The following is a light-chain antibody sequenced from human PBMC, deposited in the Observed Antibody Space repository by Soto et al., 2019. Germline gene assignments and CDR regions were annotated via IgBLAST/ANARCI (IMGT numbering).Light chain of an antibody. Sequence: DSLMTQSPASLAVSLGERATINCKSSQSVLYSSDNKNYLTWYQQKPGQPPKPLIYWASTRESGVPDRFSGSGSGTDFTLTISSLQAEDVAVYYCQQYYSIPITFAQGTRLEIK. CDR2: WAS. CDR1: QSVLYSSDNKNY. V-gene: IGKV4-1*01. CDR3: QQYYSIPIT. J-gene: IGKJ5*01.